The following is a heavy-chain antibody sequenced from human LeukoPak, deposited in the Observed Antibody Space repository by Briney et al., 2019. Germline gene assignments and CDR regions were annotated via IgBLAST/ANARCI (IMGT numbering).Heavy chain of an antibody. CDR3: ARGGVGCSSTSCYGTRYFQH. CDR2: IYYSGST. V-gene: IGHV4-59*01. CDR1: GGSISSYY. J-gene: IGHJ1*01. D-gene: IGHD2-2*01. Sequence: SETLSLTCTVSGGSISSYYWSWIRQPPGKGLEWIGYIYYSGSTNYNPSLKSRVTISVDTSKNQFSLKLSSVTAADTAVYYCARGGVGCSSTSCYGTRYFQHWGQGTLVTVSS.